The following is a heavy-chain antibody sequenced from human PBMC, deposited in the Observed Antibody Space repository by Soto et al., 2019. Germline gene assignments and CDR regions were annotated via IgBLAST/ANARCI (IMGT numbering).Heavy chain of an antibody. D-gene: IGHD6-19*01. CDR2: IKQDGSEK. V-gene: IGHV3-7*01. J-gene: IGHJ4*02. Sequence: PVGSLRLSFAASGFTFSSYWMSWVRQAPGKGLEWVANIKQDGSEKYYVDSVKGRFTISRDNAKNSLYLQMNSLRAEDTAVYYWARDVVNVIALAGTGPFDSWVQG. CDR1: GFTFSSYW. CDR3: ARDVVNVIALAGTGPFDS.